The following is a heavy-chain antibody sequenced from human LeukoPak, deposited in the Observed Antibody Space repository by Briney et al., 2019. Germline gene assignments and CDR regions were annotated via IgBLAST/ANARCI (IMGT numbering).Heavy chain of an antibody. D-gene: IGHD6-19*01. CDR3: AKADSSGWLDYYYMDV. J-gene: IGHJ6*03. V-gene: IGHV3-30*18. CDR1: GFTFSSYG. Sequence: GGSLRLSCATSGFTFSSYGMHWVRQVPGKGLEWVAVISKDAKSNYHVDSVKGRFTISRDNSKNTLYLQMNSLRAEDTAVYYCAKADSSGWLDYYYMDVWGKGTTVTVSS. CDR2: ISKDAKSN.